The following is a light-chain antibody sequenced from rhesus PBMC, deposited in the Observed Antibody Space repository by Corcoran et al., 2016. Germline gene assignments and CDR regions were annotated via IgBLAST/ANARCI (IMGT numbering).Light chain of an antibody. J-gene: IGKJ3*01. V-gene: IGKV2-104*02. CDR1: PSLLDSADGNTY. CDR3: MQALEFPFT. Sequence: DIVMTQTPLSLPVTPGEPASISCRSSPSLLDSADGNTYLDWYLQKPGQSPQLLIFEVSNRASGVPARLRGRGSDTDFTLKISRVEAEYVGVYYCMQALEFPFTFGPGTKLDIK. CDR2: EVS.